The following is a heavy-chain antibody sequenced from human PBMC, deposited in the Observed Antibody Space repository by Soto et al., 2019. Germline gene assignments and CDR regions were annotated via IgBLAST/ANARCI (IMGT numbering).Heavy chain of an antibody. CDR2: IRYTGST. J-gene: IGHJ4*02. D-gene: IGHD5-12*01. CDR3: AGGRDGYKSGY. V-gene: IGHV4-31*03. CDR1: GGSFSNTAYY. Sequence: QVQLQESGPGLVKPSQTLSLTCTVSGGSFSNTAYYWNWLRQHPGKGLEWIGYIRYTGSTSYNPSLRSRLTISLDTSKTQLSLHLSSVTAADTAVYSCAGGRDGYKSGYWGQGTLVSVSS.